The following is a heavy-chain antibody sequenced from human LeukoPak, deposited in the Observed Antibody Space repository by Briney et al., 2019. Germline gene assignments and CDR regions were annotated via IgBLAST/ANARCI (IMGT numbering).Heavy chain of an antibody. CDR3: ARLGILLRFLERLP. D-gene: IGHD3-3*01. Sequence: SETLSLTCTVSGYSISSGYYWGWIRQPPGKGLGWIGSIYHSGSTYYNPSLKSRVTISVDTSKNQFSLKLSSVTAADTVVYYCARLGILLRFLERLPWGQGTLVTVSS. CDR2: IYHSGST. V-gene: IGHV4-38-2*02. J-gene: IGHJ5*02. CDR1: GYSISSGYY.